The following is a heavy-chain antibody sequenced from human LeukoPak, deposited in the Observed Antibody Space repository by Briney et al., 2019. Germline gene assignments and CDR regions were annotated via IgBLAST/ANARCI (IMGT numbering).Heavy chain of an antibody. CDR3: ARVPSGGDKFDP. Sequence: ASVKVSCKASGYTFTSYDINRVRQATGQGLEWMGWMNPNSGNTGYAQKFQGRVTMTRNTSIRTAYMELRSLRSEDTAVYYCARVPSGGDKFDPWGQGTLVTVSS. V-gene: IGHV1-8*01. CDR1: GYTFTSYD. CDR2: MNPNSGNT. D-gene: IGHD6-25*01. J-gene: IGHJ5*02.